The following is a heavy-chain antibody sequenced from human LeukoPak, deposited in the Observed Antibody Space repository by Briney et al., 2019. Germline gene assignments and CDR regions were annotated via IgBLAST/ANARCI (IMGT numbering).Heavy chain of an antibody. CDR2: ISSSDSTI. V-gene: IGHV3-48*03. D-gene: IGHD5-18*01. Sequence: QTGGSLRLSCAASGFTFSSYEMHWVRQAPGKGLEWVSYISSSDSTIYYADSVKGRFTISRDNAKNSLYLQMNSLRAEDTAVYYCAGVVDTAMVDGELEGCWGQGTLVTVSS. J-gene: IGHJ4*02. CDR3: AGVVDTAMVDGELEGC. CDR1: GFTFSSYE.